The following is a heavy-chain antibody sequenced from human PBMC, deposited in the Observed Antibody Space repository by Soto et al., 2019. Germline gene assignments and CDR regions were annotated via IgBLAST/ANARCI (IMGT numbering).Heavy chain of an antibody. CDR1: GGSISSYY. CDR3: ARLGATYGSGSYYKSHYYYGMDV. CDR2: IYTSGST. V-gene: IGHV4-4*07. Sequence: PSETLSLTCTVSGGSISSYYWSWIRQPAGKGLEWIGRIYTSGSTNYNPSLKSRVTMSVDTSKNQFSLKLSSVTAADTAVYYCARLGATYGSGSYYKSHYYYGMDVWGQGTTVTVSS. J-gene: IGHJ6*02. D-gene: IGHD3-10*01.